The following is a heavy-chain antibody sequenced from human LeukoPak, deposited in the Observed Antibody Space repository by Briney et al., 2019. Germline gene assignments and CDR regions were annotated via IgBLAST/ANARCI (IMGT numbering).Heavy chain of an antibody. D-gene: IGHD2-15*01. V-gene: IGHV3-23*01. J-gene: IGHJ4*02. CDR2: ISGSGRTT. CDR3: AKNVVVKRYIDY. Sequence: GGSLRLSCAASRFTFSNHAMSWVRQTPGKGLQWVSVISGSGRTTEYADSVKGRFTISRDNSKNTLSLQMNSLRVEDTAIYYCAKNVVVKRYIDYWGQGTLVTVSS. CDR1: RFTFSNHA.